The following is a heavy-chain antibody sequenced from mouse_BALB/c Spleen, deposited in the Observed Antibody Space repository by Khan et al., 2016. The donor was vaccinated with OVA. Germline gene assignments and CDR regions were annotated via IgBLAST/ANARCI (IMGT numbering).Heavy chain of an antibody. CDR2: INPSTGYT. J-gene: IGHJ1*01. D-gene: IGHD2-13*01. CDR3: GRRTGLDGDSVGWYFDV. Sequence: QVQLQQSGAELAKPGASVKMSCKASGYTFTSYWMHWVKQRPGQGLEWIGYINPSTGYTEYNQKFKDKATLTADKSSSTAYMQLSSLTSEDSAFYYCGRRTGLDGDSVGWYFDVWGAGTTVTVSS. V-gene: IGHV1-7*01. CDR1: GYTFTSYW.